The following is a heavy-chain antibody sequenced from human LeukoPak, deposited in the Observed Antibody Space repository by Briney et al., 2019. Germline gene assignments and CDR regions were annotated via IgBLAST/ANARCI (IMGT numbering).Heavy chain of an antibody. J-gene: IGHJ4*02. V-gene: IGHV3-33*01. CDR1: GFTFSSYG. CDR2: IWHDGSNK. Sequence: GGPLSLSCAASGFTFSSYGMHWVRQAPGKRLERVAVIWHDGSNKYYADSVKGRFTISRDNSKNTLYLQMNSLRAEDTAVYYCARLNARDYYFDYWGQGTLVTVSS. CDR3: ARLNARDYYFDY.